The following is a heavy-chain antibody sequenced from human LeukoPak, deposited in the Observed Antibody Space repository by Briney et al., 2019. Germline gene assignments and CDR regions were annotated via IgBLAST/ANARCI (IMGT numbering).Heavy chain of an antibody. Sequence: GGSLRLSCAASRFTFSSYAMNWVRQAPGKGLEWVSGISGSGGSKYYADSVKGRFTISRDNSKNTLYLQMNSLRAEDTAVYYCAKERDYVLGYWGQGTLVTVSS. J-gene: IGHJ4*02. CDR1: RFTFSSYA. D-gene: IGHD4-17*01. CDR3: AKERDYVLGY. CDR2: ISGSGGSK. V-gene: IGHV3-23*01.